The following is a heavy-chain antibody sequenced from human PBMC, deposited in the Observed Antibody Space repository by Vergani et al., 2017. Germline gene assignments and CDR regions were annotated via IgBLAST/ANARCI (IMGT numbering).Heavy chain of an antibody. D-gene: IGHD4-23*01. Sequence: QVQLVQSGAEGKKPGSPVKVSCKASGGTFSSYAISGVRQAPGQGLEWMGRNIPMLGTANYAQKFQGRVTNTADESTSTAYMELSSLRSEDTAVYYCAGDRAYDYGGNSGVDVVDIWGQGTLVSVSS. CDR1: GGTFSSYA. J-gene: IGHJ3*02. CDR2: NIPMLGTA. CDR3: AGDRAYDYGGNSGVDVVDI. V-gene: IGHV1-69*13.